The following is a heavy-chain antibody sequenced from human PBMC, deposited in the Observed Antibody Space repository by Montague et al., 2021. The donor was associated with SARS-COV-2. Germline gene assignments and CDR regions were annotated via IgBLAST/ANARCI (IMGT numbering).Heavy chain of an antibody. D-gene: IGHD4-17*01. CDR1: GFTFSTYA. CDR3: ARDFDDYGDWGAQTFDY. Sequence: SLRLSCAPSGFTFSTYAMHWVRQAPGKGLEWVAVISYDGSNTYYADSVKGRFTISRDNSKNTLYLQMNSLRAEDTAVYYCARDFDDYGDWGAQTFDYWGQGTLVTVSS. CDR2: ISYDGSNT. V-gene: IGHV3-30*04. J-gene: IGHJ4*02.